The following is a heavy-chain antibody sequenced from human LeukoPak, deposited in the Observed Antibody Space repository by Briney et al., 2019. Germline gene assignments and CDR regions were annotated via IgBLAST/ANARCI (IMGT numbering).Heavy chain of an antibody. CDR1: GFTFSNYW. V-gene: IGHV3-7*03. D-gene: IGHD6-6*01. CDR3: SDYSTSTGGLNY. Sequence: PGGSLRLSCAASGFTFSNYWMTWVRQAPGKGLEWVANIKEDGSEKYYVDSVKGRFSISRDNAKNSLYLQMNSLRAEDTAVYYCSDYSTSTGGLNYWGQGTLVAVSS. J-gene: IGHJ4*02. CDR2: IKEDGSEK.